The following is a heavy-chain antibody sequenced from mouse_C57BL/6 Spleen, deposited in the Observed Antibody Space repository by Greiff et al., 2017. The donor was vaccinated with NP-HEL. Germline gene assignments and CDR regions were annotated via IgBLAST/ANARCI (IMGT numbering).Heavy chain of an antibody. D-gene: IGHD2-4*01. V-gene: IGHV14-3*01. CDR1: GFNIKNTY. CDR3: AVYYDYGRSWFAY. Sequence: VQLQQSVAELVRPGASVKLSCTASGFNIKNTYMHWVKQRPEQGLEWIGRIDPANGNTKYAPKFQGKATITADTSSNTAYLQLSSLTSEDTAIYYCAVYYDYGRSWFAYWGQGTLVTVSA. J-gene: IGHJ3*01. CDR2: IDPANGNT.